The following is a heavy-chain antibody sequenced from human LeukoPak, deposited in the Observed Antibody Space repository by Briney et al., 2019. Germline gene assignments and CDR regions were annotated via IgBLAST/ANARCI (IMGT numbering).Heavy chain of an antibody. Sequence: GRSLRLSCAASGFTFDDYAMHWVRQAPGKGLEWVSGISWNSGSIGYADSVKGRFTISRDNAKNSLYLQMNSLRAEDKALYYCAKDNYDILTGYFDYWGQGTLVTVSS. CDR1: GFTFDDYA. CDR2: ISWNSGSI. D-gene: IGHD3-9*01. V-gene: IGHV3-9*01. J-gene: IGHJ4*02. CDR3: AKDNYDILTGYFDY.